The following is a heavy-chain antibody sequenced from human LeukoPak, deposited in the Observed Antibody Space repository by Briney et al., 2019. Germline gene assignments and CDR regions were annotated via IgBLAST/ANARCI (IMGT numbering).Heavy chain of an antibody. J-gene: IGHJ4*02. D-gene: IGHD5-18*01. CDR2: INHSGST. V-gene: IGHV4-34*01. CDR3: ARKGAQGQLWLGPRLYYFDY. CDR1: GGSFSGYY. Sequence: SETLSLTCAVYGGSFSGYYWSWVRQPPGKGQEWIGEINHSGSTNYNPSLKSRVTISVDTSKNQFSLKLSSVTAADTAVYYCARKGAQGQLWLGPRLYYFDYWGQGTLVTVSS.